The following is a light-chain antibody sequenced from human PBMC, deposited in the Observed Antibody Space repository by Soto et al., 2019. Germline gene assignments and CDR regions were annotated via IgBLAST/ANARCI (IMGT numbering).Light chain of an antibody. V-gene: IGLV2-23*01. CDR1: SSDVGNYNL. J-gene: IGLJ3*02. CDR3: CSYAGFKFAGV. Sequence: QSALTQPASVSGSPGQSITISCTGASSDVGNYNLVSWYQQHPDKAPKVMIYEDIKRPSGVSNRFSGSKSGNTASLTISGLQAEDEADYYCCSYAGFKFAGVFGGGTQLTVL. CDR2: EDI.